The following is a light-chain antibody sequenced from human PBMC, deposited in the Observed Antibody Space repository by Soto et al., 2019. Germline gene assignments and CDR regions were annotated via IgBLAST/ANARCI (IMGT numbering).Light chain of an antibody. CDR3: CSYAGSSTFAV. V-gene: IGLV2-23*03. CDR1: SSDVGSYNL. CDR2: EGS. J-gene: IGLJ2*01. Sequence: QSALTQPASVSGSPGQSITISCTGTSSDVGSYNLVSWYQQHPGKAPKLMIFEGSKRPSGVSNRSSGSKSGNTASLTISGLQAEDEADYYCCSYAGSSTFAVFGGGTKVTVL.